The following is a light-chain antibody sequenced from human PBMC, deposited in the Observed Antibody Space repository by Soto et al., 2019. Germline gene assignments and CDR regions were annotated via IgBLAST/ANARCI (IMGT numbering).Light chain of an antibody. Sequence: QSVLTQAASVSGSPGQSITISCTGTRDDVGGYNYVSWYQQYPGKAPKLMIYEVSYRPSGVSNRFSGSRSGHTASLSISGLQAEDEADYYCSAYTNIGTLVFGGGTKLTVL. J-gene: IGLJ3*02. CDR2: EVS. V-gene: IGLV2-14*01. CDR1: RDDVGGYNY. CDR3: SAYTNIGTLV.